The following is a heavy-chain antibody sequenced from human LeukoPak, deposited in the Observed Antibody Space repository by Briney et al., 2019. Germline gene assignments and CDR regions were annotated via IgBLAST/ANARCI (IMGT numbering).Heavy chain of an antibody. CDR3: AKDVLAVAARDY. CDR2: ISGSGGST. Sequence: GSLRLSFAASGFPFSSYGISWGRQAPGKGLEWVSAISGSGGSTYYADSVKGRFTISRDNSKNTLYLQMNSLRAEDTAVYYCAKDVLAVAARDYWGQGTPVTVSS. J-gene: IGHJ4*02. CDR1: GFPFSSYG. D-gene: IGHD6-19*01. V-gene: IGHV3-23*01.